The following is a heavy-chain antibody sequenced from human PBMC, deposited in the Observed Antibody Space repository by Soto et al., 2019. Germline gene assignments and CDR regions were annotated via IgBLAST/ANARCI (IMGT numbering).Heavy chain of an antibody. CDR2: ISPKSGGR. D-gene: IGHD3-9*01. Sequence: ASVKVSCKASGYSFIDYYIHWVRQAPGQVFEWMGRISPKSGGRNYAQKFEGRVTMTWDTSLNTAYMELSSLISDDTAVYYCARPPGYISDWYYFELWGQGTMVTVSS. CDR1: GYSFIDYY. V-gene: IGHV1-2*02. CDR3: ARPPGYISDWYYFEL. J-gene: IGHJ4*02.